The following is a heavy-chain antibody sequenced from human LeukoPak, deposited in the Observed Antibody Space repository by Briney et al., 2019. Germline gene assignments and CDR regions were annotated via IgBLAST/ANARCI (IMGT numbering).Heavy chain of an antibody. D-gene: IGHD6-13*01. CDR1: GGSISSSSYY. J-gene: IGHJ4*02. Sequence: PSETLSLTCTVSGGSISSSSYYWGWIRQPPGKGLEWIGSIYYSGSTYYNPSLKSRVTISVETSKNQFSLKLSSVTAADTAVYYCATRYSSSQDYWGQGTLVTVSS. V-gene: IGHV4-39*07. CDR3: ATRYSSSQDY. CDR2: IYYSGST.